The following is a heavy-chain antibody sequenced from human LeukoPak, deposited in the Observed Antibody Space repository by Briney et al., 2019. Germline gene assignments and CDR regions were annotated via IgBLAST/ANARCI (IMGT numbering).Heavy chain of an antibody. J-gene: IGHJ4*02. CDR2: INPTGGST. D-gene: IGHD2-21*02. CDR3: VAGRVTVVTAMLEY. CDR1: GYTFPSYF. V-gene: IGHV1-46*01. Sequence: ASVKVSCKASGYTFPSYFMHWVRQAPGQGLEWMGIINPTGGSTTYAQKFQGRVTMTRDTSTSTVYMELSSLRSDDTAVYYCVAGRVTVVTAMLEYWGQGTQVIVSS.